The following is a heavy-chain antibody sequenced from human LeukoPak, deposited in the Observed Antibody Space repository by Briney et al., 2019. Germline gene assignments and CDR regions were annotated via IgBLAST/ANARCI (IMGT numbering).Heavy chain of an antibody. CDR3: ARDPGANNWFDP. J-gene: IGHJ5*02. CDR1: AGSITSDDSY. D-gene: IGHD1-26*01. V-gene: IGHV4-30-2*01. Sequence: SQTLSLTCTVSAGSITSDDSYWSWIRQPPGKGLEWIGYIYHSGTAYYNPSLKSRVTMSVDRSKNQFSLKVSSVTAADTAVYYCARDPGANNWFDPWGQGTLVTVSS. CDR2: IYHSGTA.